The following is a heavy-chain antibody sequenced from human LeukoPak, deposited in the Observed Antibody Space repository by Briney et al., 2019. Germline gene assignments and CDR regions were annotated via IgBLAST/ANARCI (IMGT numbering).Heavy chain of an antibody. CDR3: ARQRSGYYYDAFDI. CDR1: GYSFTSYW. J-gene: IGHJ3*02. D-gene: IGHD3-22*01. V-gene: IGHV5-51*01. CDR2: IYPGDSDT. Sequence: GESLKISGKGSGYSFTSYWIGWVRQMPGKGLEWMGIIYPGDSDTRYSPSFQGQVSISADKSISSAYLQWNTLKASDTAMYYCARQRSGYYYDAFDIWGQGTMVTVSS.